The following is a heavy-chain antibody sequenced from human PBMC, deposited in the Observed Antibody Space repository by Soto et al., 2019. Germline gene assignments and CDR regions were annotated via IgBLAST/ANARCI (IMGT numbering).Heavy chain of an antibody. CDR2: INPSGGST. Sequence: SVKVSCKASGYTFTSYYMHWVRQSPGQWLEWMGIINPSGGSTSYAQKFQGRVTMTRDTSTSTVYMELSSLRSEDTAVYYCAREAVVVAAASYYFDYWGQGTLVTVS. CDR1: GYTFTSYY. V-gene: IGHV1-46*01. J-gene: IGHJ4*02. CDR3: AREAVVVAAASYYFDY. D-gene: IGHD2-15*01.